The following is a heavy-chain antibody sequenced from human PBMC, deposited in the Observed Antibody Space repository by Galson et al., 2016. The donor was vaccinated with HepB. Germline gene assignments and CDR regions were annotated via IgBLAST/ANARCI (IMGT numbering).Heavy chain of an antibody. J-gene: IGHJ4*02. CDR1: GLTFSRFW. D-gene: IGHD1-1*01. Sequence: SLRLSCAASGLTFSRFWMTWVRQAPGKRLEWVANINQDGSEKHYLDSVRGRFTISRDNAKNPLYLQMNSLRAEDTAVYFCARAYQYTLDYWGQGTLVTVSS. CDR2: INQDGSEK. CDR3: ARAYQYTLDY. V-gene: IGHV3-7*04.